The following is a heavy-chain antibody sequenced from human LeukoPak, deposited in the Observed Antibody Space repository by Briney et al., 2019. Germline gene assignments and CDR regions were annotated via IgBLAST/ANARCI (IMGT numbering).Heavy chain of an antibody. V-gene: IGHV5-51*01. CDR3: ARRSDYYYYGMDV. J-gene: IGHJ6*02. CDR2: IFPHDSNT. Sequence: GESLKISCKGSGYSFMDYWIGWVRQMPGKGPEWMGFIFPHDSNTKYSPSFQGQVTISADKSISTAYLQWSSLKASDTAMYYCARRSDYYYYGMDVWGQGTTVTVSS. CDR1: GYSFMDYW.